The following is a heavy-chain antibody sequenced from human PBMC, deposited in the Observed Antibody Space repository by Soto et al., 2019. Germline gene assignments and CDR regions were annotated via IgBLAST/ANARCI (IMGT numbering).Heavy chain of an antibody. Sequence: QVQLVESGGGVVQPGRSLRLSCAASGFTFSNYGMHWVRQAPGKGLEGVAVIWYDGSNKYYADSVKGRFAISRDNYKNSVYLQMNSLRAAATAVYYCARGCPYSSSWFCDFDYWGQGTLVTVSS. D-gene: IGHD6-13*01. V-gene: IGHV3-33*01. CDR3: ARGCPYSSSWFCDFDY. CDR1: GFTFSNYG. J-gene: IGHJ4*02. CDR2: IWYDGSNK.